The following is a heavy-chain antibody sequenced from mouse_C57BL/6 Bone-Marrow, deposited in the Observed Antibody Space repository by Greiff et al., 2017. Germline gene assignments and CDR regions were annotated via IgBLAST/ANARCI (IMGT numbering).Heavy chain of an antibody. CDR3: AILGYGNPYYAMDY. D-gene: IGHD2-1*01. CDR1: CYTFTSYW. J-gene: IGHJ4*01. V-gene: IGHV1-74*01. Sequence: QVQLQQPGAELVKPGASVKVSCKASCYTFTSYWMHWVKQRPGQGLEWIGRIHPSDSDTNYNQKFKGKATLTVDKSSSTAYMQLSSLTSEDSAVYYCAILGYGNPYYAMDYWGQGTSVTVSS. CDR2: IHPSDSDT.